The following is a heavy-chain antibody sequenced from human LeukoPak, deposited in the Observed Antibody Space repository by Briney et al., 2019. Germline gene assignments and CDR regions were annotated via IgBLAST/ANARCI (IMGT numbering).Heavy chain of an antibody. CDR3: ARDLSYSSGWGGSRVGDAFDI. J-gene: IGHJ3*02. CDR1: GGSIRSYY. CDR2: IYYSGST. D-gene: IGHD6-19*01. V-gene: IGHV4-59*01. Sequence: PSETLSLTCTVSGGSIRSYYWSWIRQPPGKGLEWIGYIYYSGSTNYNPSLKSRVTISVDTSKNQFSLKLSSVTAADTAVYYCARDLSYSSGWGGSRVGDAFDIWGQGTMVTVSS.